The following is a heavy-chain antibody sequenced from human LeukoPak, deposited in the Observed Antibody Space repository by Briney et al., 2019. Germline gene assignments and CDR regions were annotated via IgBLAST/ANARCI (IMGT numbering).Heavy chain of an antibody. Sequence: PGGSLRLSCAASGFTFSSYSMNWVRQAPGRGLEWVSYISSSSSTIYYADSVKGRFTISRDNAKNSLYLQMNSLRAEDTAVYYCARGVRLAEEYYFDYWGQGTLVTVSS. CDR1: GFTFSSYS. V-gene: IGHV3-48*04. D-gene: IGHD3-10*01. CDR2: ISSSSSTI. CDR3: ARGVRLAEEYYFDY. J-gene: IGHJ4*02.